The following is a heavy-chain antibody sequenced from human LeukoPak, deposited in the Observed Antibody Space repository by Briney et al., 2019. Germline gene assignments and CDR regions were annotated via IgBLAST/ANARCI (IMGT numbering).Heavy chain of an antibody. CDR2: INHNGNVN. CDR1: GFTVSTNY. D-gene: IGHD3-16*01. CDR3: ARGGGLDV. Sequence: GGSLRLPCAASGFTVSTNYMSWVRQAPGKGLEWVASINHNGNVNYYVDSVKGRFTISRDNAKNSLYLQMSNLRAEDTAVYFCARGGGLDVWGQGATVTVSS. V-gene: IGHV3-7*03. J-gene: IGHJ6*02.